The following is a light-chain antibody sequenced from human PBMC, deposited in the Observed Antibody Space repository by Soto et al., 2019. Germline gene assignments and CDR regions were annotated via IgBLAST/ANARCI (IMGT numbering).Light chain of an antibody. Sequence: ETVLTQSPATLSVSPGERATLSCRASETVSSNLAWYQQRPGQAPRLLSDDVSAGATGIPARGSGRRSGTEFTLTSSRLQSEDFGVYYCQQYNSWPQTFGQGTKVDIK. CDR1: ETVSSN. CDR2: DVS. J-gene: IGKJ1*01. CDR3: QQYNSWPQT. V-gene: IGKV3-15*01.